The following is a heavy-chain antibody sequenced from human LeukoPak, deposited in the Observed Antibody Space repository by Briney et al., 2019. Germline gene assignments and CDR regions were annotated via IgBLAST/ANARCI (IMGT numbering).Heavy chain of an antibody. D-gene: IGHD6-19*01. CDR1: GGSFSGYY. CDR2: INHSGST. Sequence: PSETLSLTCAVYGGSFSGYYWSWIRQPPGKGLGWIGEINHSGSTNYNPSLKSRVTISVDTSENQFSLKLSSVTAADTAVYYCASLWLARDYWGQGTPVTVSS. CDR3: ASLWLARDY. J-gene: IGHJ4*02. V-gene: IGHV4-34*01.